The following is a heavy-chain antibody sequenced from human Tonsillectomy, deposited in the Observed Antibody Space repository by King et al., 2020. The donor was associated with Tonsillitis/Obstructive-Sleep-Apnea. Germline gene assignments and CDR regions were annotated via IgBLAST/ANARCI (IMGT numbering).Heavy chain of an antibody. CDR1: GGTFSSYA. CDR3: ARRLSYSSGWPYFDY. V-gene: IGHV1-69*12. J-gene: IGHJ4*02. Sequence: VQLVQSGAEVKKPGSSVKVSCKASGGTFSSYAISWVRQAPGQGLEWMGGIIPIFGTANYAQKFLGRVTITADESTSTAYMELSSLRSEDTAVYYCARRLSYSSGWPYFDYWGQGTLVTVSS. D-gene: IGHD6-19*01. CDR2: IIPIFGTA.